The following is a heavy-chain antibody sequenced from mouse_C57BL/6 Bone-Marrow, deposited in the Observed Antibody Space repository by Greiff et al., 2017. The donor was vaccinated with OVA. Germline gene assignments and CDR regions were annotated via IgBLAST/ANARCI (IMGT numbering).Heavy chain of an antibody. CDR2: ISSGGSYT. J-gene: IGHJ2*01. D-gene: IGHD1-1*01. CDR1: GFTFSSYG. V-gene: IGHV5-6*01. Sequence: EVKLVESGGDLVKPGGSLKLSCAASGFTFSSYGMSWVRQTPDKRLEWVATISSGGSYTYYPDSVKGRFTISRDNAKNTLYLQMSSLKSEDTAMYYCARHYYGSFDHWGQGTTLTVSS. CDR3: ARHYYGSFDH.